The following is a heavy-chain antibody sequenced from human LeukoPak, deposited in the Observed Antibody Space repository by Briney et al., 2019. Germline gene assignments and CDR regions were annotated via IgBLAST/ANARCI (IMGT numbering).Heavy chain of an antibody. Sequence: GGSLRLSCAASGFTFSSYGMHWVRQAPGKGLEWVAVIWYDGSNKYYADSVKGRFTISRDNSKNTLYLQMNSLKTEDTAVYYCTTGVLLWFGELLPPTYYYYGMDVWGQGTTVTVSS. CDR3: TTGVLLWFGELLPPTYYYYGMDV. CDR1: GFTFSSYG. D-gene: IGHD3-10*01. CDR2: IWYDGSNK. V-gene: IGHV3-33*01. J-gene: IGHJ6*02.